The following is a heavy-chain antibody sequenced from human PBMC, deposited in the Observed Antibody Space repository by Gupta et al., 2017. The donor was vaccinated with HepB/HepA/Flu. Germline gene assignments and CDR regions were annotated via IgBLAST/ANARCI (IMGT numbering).Heavy chain of an antibody. CDR1: GFTFSGYY. D-gene: IGHD6-19*01. V-gene: IGHV3-11*01. J-gene: IGHJ4*02. CDR2: ISGSGGAK. CDR3: ARGRDSFSSGWYLDFFDY. Sequence: QVQLVESGGGLVKPGGSLRLSCAASGFTFSGYYMSWIRQAPGKGLEWISYISGSGGAKYCADSVKARFTISRDNAKNSLYLQMNSLRAEDTAIYYCARGRDSFSSGWYLDFFDYWGQGTLVTVSS.